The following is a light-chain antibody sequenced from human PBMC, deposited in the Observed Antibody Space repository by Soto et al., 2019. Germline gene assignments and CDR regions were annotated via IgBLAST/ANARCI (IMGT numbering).Light chain of an antibody. CDR2: DEQ. J-gene: IGLJ2*01. CDR3: QVWDNRGI. Sequence: SYELTQPPSLSVAPGQTARITCGGNNIGTKNVHWYQQQPGQAPVMVVYDEQDRPSGIPERFSGSNSGNTATLTISRVEAGDEADYYCQVWDNRGIFGGGTKLTVL. CDR1: NIGTKN. V-gene: IGLV3-21*02.